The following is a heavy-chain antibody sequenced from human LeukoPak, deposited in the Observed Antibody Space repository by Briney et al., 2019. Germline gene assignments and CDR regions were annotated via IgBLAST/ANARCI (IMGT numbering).Heavy chain of an antibody. CDR1: GFTFSSYA. Sequence: GGSLRLSCAVSGFTFSSYAMHWVRQAPGKGLEWVAVISYDGSNKYYADSVKGRFTISRDNSKNTLYLQMNSLRAEDTTVYYCARGGNTMIVVVKYMDVWGKGTTVTVSS. CDR3: ARGGNTMIVVVKYMDV. V-gene: IGHV3-30*04. D-gene: IGHD3-22*01. J-gene: IGHJ6*03. CDR2: ISYDGSNK.